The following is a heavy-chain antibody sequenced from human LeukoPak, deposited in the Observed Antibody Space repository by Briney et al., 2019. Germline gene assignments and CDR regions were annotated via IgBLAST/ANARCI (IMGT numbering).Heavy chain of an antibody. Sequence: PSETLSLTCTVSGGSISNYHWGWIRTPPGKGLEWIGYIFYSGRTNDNPSLKSRVTISVDTSKNQFSLRLSSVTAADTAVYYCARARNYYDNSGYYYEGDAFDIWGQGTMVTVSS. J-gene: IGHJ3*02. CDR2: IFYSGRT. D-gene: IGHD3-22*01. CDR3: ARARNYYDNSGYYYEGDAFDI. V-gene: IGHV4-59*01. CDR1: GGSISNYH.